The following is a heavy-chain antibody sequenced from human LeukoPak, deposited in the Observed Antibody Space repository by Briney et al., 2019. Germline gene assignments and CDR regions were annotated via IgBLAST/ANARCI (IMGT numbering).Heavy chain of an antibody. CDR2: ISGSGGST. D-gene: IGHD2-15*01. CDR3: AKASPPYCSGGSCYSFDY. Sequence: GGSLRLSCAASGFTFSSYAMSWVRQAPGKGLEWVSAISGSGGSTYYADSVKGRFTISRDNSKNTLYLQMNSLRAEDTAVYYCAKASPPYCSGGSCYSFDYWGQGTLVTVSS. CDR1: GFTFSSYA. V-gene: IGHV3-23*01. J-gene: IGHJ4*02.